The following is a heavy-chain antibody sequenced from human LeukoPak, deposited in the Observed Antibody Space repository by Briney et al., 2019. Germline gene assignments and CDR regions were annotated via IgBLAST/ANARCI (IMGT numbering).Heavy chain of an antibody. CDR1: GYTFTSYG. J-gene: IGHJ5*02. D-gene: IGHD3-22*01. CDR2: ISAYNGNT. CDR3: ASSNYYDSSGYYPWYNWFDP. Sequence: ASVKVSCKGSGYTFTSYGISWVRQAPGQGLEWMGWISAYNGNTNYAQKLQGRVTMTTDTSTSTAYMELRSLRSDDTAVYYCASSNYYDSSGYYPWYNWFDPWGQGTLVTVSS. V-gene: IGHV1-18*01.